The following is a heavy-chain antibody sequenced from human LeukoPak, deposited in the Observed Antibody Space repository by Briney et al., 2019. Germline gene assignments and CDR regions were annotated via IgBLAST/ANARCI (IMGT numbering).Heavy chain of an antibody. CDR1: GGSISSSSYY. V-gene: IGHV4-39*07. CDR2: IYYSGST. CDR3: ARTGPNNYYYYYYMDV. J-gene: IGHJ6*03. Sequence: SETLSLTCTVSGGSISSSSYYWGWIRQPPGKGLEWIGSIYYSGSTYYNPSLKSRVTISVDTSKNQFSLKLSSVTAADTAVYYCARTGPNNYYYYYYMDVWGKGTTVTVSS.